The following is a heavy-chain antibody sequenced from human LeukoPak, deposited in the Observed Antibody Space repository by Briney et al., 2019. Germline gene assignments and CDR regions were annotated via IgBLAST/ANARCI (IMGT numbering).Heavy chain of an antibody. J-gene: IGHJ6*03. D-gene: IGHD6-19*01. CDR2: ISWNSGTI. CDR1: RFTFVDYA. Sequence: PGGSLRLSCAASRFTFVDYAMHWVRQAPGKGVEWVSGISWNSGTIYYADSVKGRFTISRDNAKNSLYLQMNSLRAEDTALYYCVKGVDYSGRNYVDVWGKGTTVIISS. V-gene: IGHV3-9*01. CDR3: VKGVDYSGRNYVDV.